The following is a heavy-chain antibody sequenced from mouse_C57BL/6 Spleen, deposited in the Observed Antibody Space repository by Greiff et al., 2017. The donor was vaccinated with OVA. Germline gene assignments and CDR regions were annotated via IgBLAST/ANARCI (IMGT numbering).Heavy chain of an antibody. CDR1: GFTFSSYA. CDR3: TREGDYGYDGAFAY. V-gene: IGHV5-9-1*02. D-gene: IGHD2-2*01. CDR2: ISSGGDYI. Sequence: EVHLVESGEGLVKPGGSLKLSCAASGFTFSSYAMSWVRQTPEKRLEWVAYISSGGDYIYYADTVKGRFTISRDNARNTLYLQMSSLKSEDTAMYYCTREGDYGYDGAFAYWGQGTLVTVSA. J-gene: IGHJ3*01.